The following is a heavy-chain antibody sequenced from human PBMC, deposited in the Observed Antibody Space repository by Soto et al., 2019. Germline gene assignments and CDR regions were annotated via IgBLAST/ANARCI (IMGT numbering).Heavy chain of an antibody. CDR2: MNPNSGNT. J-gene: IGHJ6*03. CDR1: GYTFTSYD. CDR3: ARAELGIGYYYYYMDV. D-gene: IGHD7-27*01. Sequence: ASVKVSCKASGYTFTSYDINWVRQATGQGLEWMGWMNPNSGNTGYAQKFQGRVTMTRNTSISTAYMELSSLRSEDTAVYYCARAELGIGYYYYYMDVWGKGTTVTVSS. V-gene: IGHV1-8*01.